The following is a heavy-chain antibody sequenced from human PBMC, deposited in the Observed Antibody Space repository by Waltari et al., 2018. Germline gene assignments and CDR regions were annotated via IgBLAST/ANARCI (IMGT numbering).Heavy chain of an antibody. CDR3: ARVIRDGPSGFYGIAAFDL. CDR2: IYSGGNT. V-gene: IGHV3-53*02. Sequence: DVQLVETGGGLIQPGGSLRLSCSVSGFTVSNNYMTWVRQAPAKGLEWVSVIYSGGNTYYAASVTGRFSISRDNFNNTLFLQMNNLRAEDTAIYYCARVIRDGPSGFYGIAAFDLWG. CDR1: GFTVSNNY. J-gene: IGHJ3*01. D-gene: IGHD3-22*01.